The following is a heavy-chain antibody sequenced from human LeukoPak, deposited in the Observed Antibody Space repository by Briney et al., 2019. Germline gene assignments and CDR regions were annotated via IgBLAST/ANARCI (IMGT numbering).Heavy chain of an antibody. Sequence: GGSLRLSCAASGFTFNSYGMSWVRQAPGKGLEWVSVISGSGDIIFYADSVKGRFTISRDNSKNTLYLQMNSLRAEDTAVYYCAKDRVAGSRKFDYWGQGTLVTVSS. J-gene: IGHJ4*02. V-gene: IGHV3-23*01. CDR3: AKDRVAGSRKFDY. D-gene: IGHD6-19*01. CDR1: GFTFNSYG. CDR2: ISGSGDII.